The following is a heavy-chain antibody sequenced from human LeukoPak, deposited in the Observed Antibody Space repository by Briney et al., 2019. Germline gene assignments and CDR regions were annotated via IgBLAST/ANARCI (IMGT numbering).Heavy chain of an antibody. CDR3: ARRGYSYGLTYFDY. V-gene: IGHV4-30-4*08. J-gene: IGHJ4*02. Sequence: WVRQPPGKGLEWIGYIYYSGSTYYNPSLKSRVTISVDTSKNQFSLKLSSVTAADTAVYYCARRGYSYGLTYFDYWGQGTLVTVSS. D-gene: IGHD5-18*01. CDR2: IYYSGST.